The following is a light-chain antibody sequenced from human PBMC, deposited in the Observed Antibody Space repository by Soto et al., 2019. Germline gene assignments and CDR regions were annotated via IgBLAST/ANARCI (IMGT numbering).Light chain of an antibody. CDR3: SSYAVTNVFV. V-gene: IGLV2-8*01. J-gene: IGLJ1*01. CDR1: SSDVGGYNY. Sequence: QSVPTQPPSETGSPEQSVTISCTGTSSDVGGYNYVSWYQQHPGKAPKVIIYEVSKRPSGAPDRFSGSKSGSTASLTVSGLQAEDEADYYCSSYAVTNVFVFGTGTKVTVL. CDR2: EVS.